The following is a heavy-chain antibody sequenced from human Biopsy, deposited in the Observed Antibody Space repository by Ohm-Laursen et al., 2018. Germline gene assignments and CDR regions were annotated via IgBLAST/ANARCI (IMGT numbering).Heavy chain of an antibody. J-gene: IGHJ4*02. Sequence: SSVKVSCKASGYSFTSYYMHWVRQAPGQGLEWMGMINPSGSTTSYPQIFQGRVTMTRDTSKSTVYIELSSLRSADTAVYFCARNTGWYGDLYYFDYWGQGTLVTVSS. V-gene: IGHV1-46*01. CDR3: ARNTGWYGDLYYFDY. D-gene: IGHD6-19*01. CDR1: GYSFTSYY. CDR2: INPSGSTT.